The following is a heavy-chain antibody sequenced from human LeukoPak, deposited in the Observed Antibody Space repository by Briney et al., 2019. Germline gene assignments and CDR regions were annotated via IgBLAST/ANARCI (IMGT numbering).Heavy chain of an antibody. V-gene: IGHV3-13*01. J-gene: IGHJ6*02. Sequence: PGGSLRLSCAASGFTFSSYDMHWVRHTIGKGLEWVSYIGIDGDTYYPGYAKGRFIIPRENAKNSLYLQMNSLRAGDTAVYYCARAPPYSSASWRYYGMGVWVQATTVTVS. CDR3: ARAPPYSSASWRYYGMGV. CDR1: GFTFSSYD. CDR2: IGIDGDT. D-gene: IGHD6-6*01.